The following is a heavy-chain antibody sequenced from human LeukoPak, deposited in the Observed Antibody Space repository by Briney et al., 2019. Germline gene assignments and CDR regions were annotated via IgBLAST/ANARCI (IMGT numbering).Heavy chain of an antibody. Sequence: GESLKISCKTSGYTFTSYWIGWVRQMPGKGLEWMGVVYPPDSDPRYNPSFQAQVTMSADKSINTAYLHWGSLQASDTAMYYCARPGASGFGWYYFDYWGQGTLVTVSS. D-gene: IGHD6-19*01. CDR1: GYTFTSYW. CDR3: ARPGASGFGWYYFDY. V-gene: IGHV5-51*01. CDR2: VYPPDSDP. J-gene: IGHJ4*02.